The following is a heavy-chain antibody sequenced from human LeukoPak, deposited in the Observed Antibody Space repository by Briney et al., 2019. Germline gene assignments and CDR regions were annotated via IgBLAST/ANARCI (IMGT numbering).Heavy chain of an antibody. Sequence: GASVKVPCKASGYTFTGYYMHWVRQAPGQGLEWMGWINPNSGGTNYAQKFQGRVTMTRDTSISTAYMELSRLRSDDTAVYYCARGGMAAAGTCAFDIWGQGTMVTVSS. V-gene: IGHV1-2*02. D-gene: IGHD6-13*01. CDR1: GYTFTGYY. CDR2: INPNSGGT. J-gene: IGHJ3*02. CDR3: ARGGMAAAGTCAFDI.